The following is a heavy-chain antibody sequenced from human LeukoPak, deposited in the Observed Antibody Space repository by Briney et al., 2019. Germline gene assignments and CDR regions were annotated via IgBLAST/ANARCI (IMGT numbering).Heavy chain of an antibody. CDR1: GYSFTDYY. CDR3: ARAFQATYFYDSSGPFDF. J-gene: IGHJ4*02. D-gene: IGHD3-22*01. CDR2: INPKSGDT. Sequence: ASVKVSCKSSGYSFTDYYIHWVRQAPGEGLESLGWINPKSGDTGSAQNFQDRVTVTRDTSISTAYMELRSLTSDDTAVYYCARAFQATYFYDSSGPFDFWGQGTLVTVSS. V-gene: IGHV1-2*02.